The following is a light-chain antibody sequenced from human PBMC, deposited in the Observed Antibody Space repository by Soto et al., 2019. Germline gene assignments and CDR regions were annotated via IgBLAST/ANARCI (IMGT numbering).Light chain of an antibody. CDR1: SGSIASNY. V-gene: IGLV6-57*04. CDR2: EDN. CDR3: QSYDNSSP. Sequence: NFMLTQPHSVSESPGKTVTISCTRSSGSIASNYVQWYQQRPGSAPTTVIYEDNQRPSGVPDRFSGSIDSYSNSASLTISGLKTEDEADYYCQSYDNSSPFGGGTKLTVL. J-gene: IGLJ2*01.